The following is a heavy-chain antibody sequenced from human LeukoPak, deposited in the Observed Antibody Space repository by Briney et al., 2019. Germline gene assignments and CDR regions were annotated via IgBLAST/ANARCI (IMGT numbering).Heavy chain of an antibody. CDR2: IWYDGSNK. V-gene: IGHV3-33*06. CDR1: GFTFSHFG. Sequence: GGSLRLSCEASGFTFSHFGMHWVRQAPGKGLEWVAVIWYDGSNKYYADSVKGRFTISRDNSKNTLYLQMNSLRAEDTAVYYCAKDHRVAVATNYYYYYMDVWGKGTTVTVSS. J-gene: IGHJ6*03. CDR3: AKDHRVAVATNYYYYYMDV. D-gene: IGHD6-19*01.